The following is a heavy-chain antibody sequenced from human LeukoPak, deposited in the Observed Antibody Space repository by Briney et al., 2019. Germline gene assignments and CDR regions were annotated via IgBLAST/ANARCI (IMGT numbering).Heavy chain of an antibody. J-gene: IGHJ4*02. Sequence: GGSLRLSCAASGFTFSSYWMGWVRQAPGKGLEWVANIKQDGSETYYVDSVKGRFTVSRDNANNSLYLQMNNLRAEDTGIYYCARERVGIVPMVYEFDYWGQGILVTVSS. V-gene: IGHV3-7*01. CDR2: IKQDGSET. CDR1: GFTFSSYW. CDR3: ARERVGIVPMVYEFDY. D-gene: IGHD2-8*01.